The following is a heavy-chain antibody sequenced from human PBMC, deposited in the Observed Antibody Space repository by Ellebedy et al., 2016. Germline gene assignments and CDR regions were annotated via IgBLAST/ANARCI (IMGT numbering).Heavy chain of an antibody. CDR3: ARGRGSYGSNLDY. D-gene: IGHD5-18*01. Sequence: SETLSLTXAVYGGSFSGYYWSWIRQPPGKGLEWIGSIYYSGSTYYNPSLNSRVTVSVDMSKNQFSLKMTSVTAADTAVYYCARGRGSYGSNLDYWGQGTLVTVSS. V-gene: IGHV4-34*01. J-gene: IGHJ4*02. CDR2: IYYSGST. CDR1: GGSFSGYY.